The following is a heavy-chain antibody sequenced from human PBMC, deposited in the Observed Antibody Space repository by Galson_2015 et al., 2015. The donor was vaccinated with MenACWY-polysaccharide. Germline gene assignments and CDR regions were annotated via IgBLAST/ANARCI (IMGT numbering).Heavy chain of an antibody. J-gene: IGHJ4*02. CDR1: GFTFSSYD. CDR2: ISSSRSTI. Sequence: SLRLSCAASGFTFSSYDMSWVRQAPGKGLEWVSYISSSRSTIYYADSVKGRFTISRDNAKNTLYLQMNSLRAEDTALYYCARGYSAYDWGQGTLVTVSA. D-gene: IGHD5-12*01. V-gene: IGHV3-48*03. CDR3: ARGYSAYD.